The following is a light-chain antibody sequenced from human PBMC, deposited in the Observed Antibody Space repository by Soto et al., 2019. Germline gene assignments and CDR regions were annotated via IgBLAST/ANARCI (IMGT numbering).Light chain of an antibody. J-gene: IGKJ3*01. V-gene: IGKV3-15*01. Sequence: EVVMTQSPATLSVSPGDRATLSCRASQSVDTNVAWYQQKPGQPPRLLVHGASTRATGIPDRFTGVGSGTDFTLTITNLQPEDFATYYCQQSYNGPFTFGPGTKVDL. CDR1: QSVDTN. CDR3: QQSYNGPFT. CDR2: GAS.